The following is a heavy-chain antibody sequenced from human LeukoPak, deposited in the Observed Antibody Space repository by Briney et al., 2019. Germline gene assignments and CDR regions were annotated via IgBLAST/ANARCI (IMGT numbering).Heavy chain of an antibody. V-gene: IGHV1-18*01. CDR1: GYTFTSYG. D-gene: IGHD3-10*01. J-gene: IGHJ4*02. CDR3: ARELPTYYYGSGSPFDY. Sequence: ASVKVSCKASGYTFTSYGISWVRQAPGQGLEWMGWISAYSGNTNYAQKLQGRVTMTTDTSTSTAYMELRSLRSDDTAVYYCARELPTYYYGSGSPFDYWGQGTLVTVSS. CDR2: ISAYSGNT.